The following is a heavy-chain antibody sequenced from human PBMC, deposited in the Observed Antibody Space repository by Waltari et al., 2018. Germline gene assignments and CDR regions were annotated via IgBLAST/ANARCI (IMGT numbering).Heavy chain of an antibody. CDR1: GFPFSSYA. Sequence: EVQLVESGGGLVQPGGSLRLSCAASGFPFSSYAMSWVRQAPGKGLEWVSAISGSGGSTYYADSVKGRFTISRDNSKNTLYLQMNSLRAEDTAVYYCAKDRGDYYYGRRNAFDIWGQGTMVTVSS. J-gene: IGHJ3*02. CDR3: AKDRGDYYYGRRNAFDI. CDR2: ISGSGGST. V-gene: IGHV3-23*04. D-gene: IGHD3-10*01.